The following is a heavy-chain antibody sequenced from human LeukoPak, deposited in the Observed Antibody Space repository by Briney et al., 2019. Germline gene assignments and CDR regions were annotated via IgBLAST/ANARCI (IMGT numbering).Heavy chain of an antibody. V-gene: IGHV3-66*01. Sequence: GGSLRLSCAPSGFAISGNYMSWVRQAPGKGLEWVSIIYNDESTYYADSVKGRFTISRDTSKNTLYLQMNGLGAEDTAVYYCVALYHFWGQGTLVTVSS. CDR3: VALYHF. J-gene: IGHJ1*01. CDR1: GFAISGNY. D-gene: IGHD2-15*01. CDR2: IYNDEST.